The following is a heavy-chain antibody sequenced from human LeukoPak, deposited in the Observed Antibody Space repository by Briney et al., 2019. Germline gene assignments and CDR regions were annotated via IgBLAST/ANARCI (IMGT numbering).Heavy chain of an antibody. J-gene: IGHJ4*02. CDR1: GFPFRCYC. V-gene: IGHV3-30*02. D-gene: IGHD5-12*01. CDR2: IRYDGSNK. CDR3: AKEGGASRFDY. Sequence: GAPSTSFSTSGFPFRCYCQELGRPGPGKGAEWVAFIRYDGSNKYYADSVKGRFTISRDNSKNTLYLQMNSLRAEDTAVYYCAKEGGASRFDYWGQGTLVTVSS.